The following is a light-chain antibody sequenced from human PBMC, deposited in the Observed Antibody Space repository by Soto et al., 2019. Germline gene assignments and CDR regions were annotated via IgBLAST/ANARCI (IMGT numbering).Light chain of an antibody. CDR2: GAS. CDR3: QQKYRLPRT. Sequence: QLTQSPSSLSASVGDRVTSTCQASHDIRKYLNWYQQKPGKAPKLLINGASRLHTGVPSRCSGSGSGTDFTLTISSLQPEDFATYFCQQKYRLPRTFGQGTKVDIK. V-gene: IGKV1-39*01. J-gene: IGKJ1*01. CDR1: HDIRKY.